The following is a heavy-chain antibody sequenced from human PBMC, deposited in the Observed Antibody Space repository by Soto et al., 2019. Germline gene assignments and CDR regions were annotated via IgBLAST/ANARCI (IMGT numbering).Heavy chain of an antibody. D-gene: IGHD2-15*01. J-gene: IGHJ4*02. CDR1: GGSISSYY. CDR2: IYTGGST. Sequence: SETLSLTCTVSGGSISSYYWSWIRQPAGKGLEWIGRIYTGGSTNYSPSLKSRVTMSVDTSKNQFSLTLTSVTAADTAVYYCARASVGPPGGGSWTMPFDIWGRGTLVTVSS. CDR3: ARASVGPPGGGSWTMPFDI. V-gene: IGHV4-4*07.